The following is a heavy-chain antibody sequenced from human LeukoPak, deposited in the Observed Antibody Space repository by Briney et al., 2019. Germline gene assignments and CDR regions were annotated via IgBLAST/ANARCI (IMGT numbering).Heavy chain of an antibody. CDR3: ARVAYVYSELHYFDY. CDR1: GVSISTYY. V-gene: IGHV4-39*07. CDR2: IYYSGST. J-gene: IGHJ4*02. D-gene: IGHD1-7*01. Sequence: PSETLSLTCTVSGVSISTYYWSWIRQHPGKGLEWIGSIYYSGSTYYNPSLKSRVTISVDTSKNQFSLKLSSVTAADTAVYYCARVAYVYSELHYFDYWGQGTLVTVSS.